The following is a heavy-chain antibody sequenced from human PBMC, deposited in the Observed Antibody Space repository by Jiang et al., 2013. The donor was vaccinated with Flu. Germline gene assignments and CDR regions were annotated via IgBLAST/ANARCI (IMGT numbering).Heavy chain of an antibody. CDR3: VAFVAATPGF. J-gene: IGHJ4*02. V-gene: IGHV1-69*05. Sequence: SGAEVKKPGSSVKVSCKASGDRFSSYAISWVRQAPGQGLEWMGGIIPIYGTANYAQKFQGRVTLTRNTSISTAYMELSSLRSEDTAVYYCVAFVAATPGFWGQGTLVTVSS. CDR2: IIPIYGTA. D-gene: IGHD2-15*01. CDR1: GDRFSSYA.